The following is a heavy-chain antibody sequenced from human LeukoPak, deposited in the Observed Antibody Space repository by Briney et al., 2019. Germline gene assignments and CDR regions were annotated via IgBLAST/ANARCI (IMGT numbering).Heavy chain of an antibody. D-gene: IGHD3-3*01. CDR3: ARHGDRYDFWSGYYAGIWNYFDY. V-gene: IGHV4-39*01. J-gene: IGHJ4*02. CDR2: IYYSGST. Sequence: SETLSLTCTVSGGSISSSSYYWGWIRQPPGKGLEWIGSIYYSGSTYYNPSLKSRVTISVDTSKNQFSLKLSSVTAADTAVYCCARHGDRYDFWSGYYAGIWNYFDYWGQGTLVTVSS. CDR1: GGSISSSSYY.